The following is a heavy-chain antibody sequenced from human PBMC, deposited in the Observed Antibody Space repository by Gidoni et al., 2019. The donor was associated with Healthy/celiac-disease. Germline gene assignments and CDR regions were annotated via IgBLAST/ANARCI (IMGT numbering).Heavy chain of an antibody. CDR2: INPSGGST. D-gene: IGHD3-10*01. J-gene: IGHJ6*02. CDR1: GYTFTSYS. CDR3: ARDRITMVRGVTEVYYYYGMDV. V-gene: IGHV1-46*01. Sequence: QVQLVQSGAEVKKPGASVKVSCKASGYTFTSYSMPWVRQAPGQGLEWMGIINPSGGSTSYAQKFQGRVTMTRDTSTSTVYMELSSLRSEDTAVYYCARDRITMVRGVTEVYYYYGMDVWGQGTTVTVSS.